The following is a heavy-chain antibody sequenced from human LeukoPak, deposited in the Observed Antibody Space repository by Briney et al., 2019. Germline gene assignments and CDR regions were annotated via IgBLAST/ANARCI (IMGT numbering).Heavy chain of an antibody. CDR2: INPNSGGT. CDR3: ARVRCTTGVFYKRWFDP. J-gene: IGHJ5*02. D-gene: IGHD2-8*01. V-gene: IGHV1-2*02. CDR1: GYTFTSYG. Sequence: ASVKVSCKASGYTFTSYGISWVRQAPGQGLEWMGWINPNSGGTNYAQKFQGRVTMTRDTSISTAYMELSRLRSDDTAVYYCARVRCTTGVFYKRWFDPWGQGTLVTVSS.